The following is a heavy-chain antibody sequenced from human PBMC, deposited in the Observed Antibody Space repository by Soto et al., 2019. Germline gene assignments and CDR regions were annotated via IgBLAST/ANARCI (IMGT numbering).Heavy chain of an antibody. CDR3: ATSPGFYAAMDV. V-gene: IGHV1-69*01. Sequence: QVHLVQSGTEVKKPGSSVKVSCKASGGNFRDYAISWVRQAPGQGPEWMGGIMAVFGTATYAQNFQGRVTISADEFTPTAYLDLRSLTSGAAAVYYCATSPGFYAAMDVWGQGTTVTVSS. D-gene: IGHD3-16*01. CDR1: GGNFRDYA. J-gene: IGHJ6*02. CDR2: IMAVFGTA.